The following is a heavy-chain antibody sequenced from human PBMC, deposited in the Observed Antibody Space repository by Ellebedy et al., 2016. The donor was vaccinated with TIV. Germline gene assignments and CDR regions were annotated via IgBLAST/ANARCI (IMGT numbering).Heavy chain of an antibody. D-gene: IGHD5-18*01. CDR1: GYSFTSYW. V-gene: IGHV5-10-1*01. Sequence: GESLKISCKGFGYSFTSYWISWVRQTPGKGLEWMGRIDPRDTYTNYSPSFQGHVTISADKSISTAYLQWSSLKASDTAMYYCARTSGYSHGHYAMDVWGQGTTVTVSS. J-gene: IGHJ6*02. CDR3: ARTSGYSHGHYAMDV. CDR2: IDPRDTYT.